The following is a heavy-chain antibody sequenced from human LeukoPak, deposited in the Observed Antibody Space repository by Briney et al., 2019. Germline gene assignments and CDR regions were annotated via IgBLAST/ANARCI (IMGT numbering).Heavy chain of an antibody. D-gene: IGHD2-15*01. J-gene: IGHJ4*02. CDR3: ARVDCTGGSCYSGFDC. CDR1: GFTFSSYW. CDR2: LKPDGSDK. Sequence: GGSLRLSCAATGFTFSSYWMGWVRQAPGKGLEWVANLKPDGSDKYYVDSVKGRYTISRDNAKNSLYLQMDSLRAEDTAMYFCARVDCTGGSCYSGFDCWGQGTLVTVSS. V-gene: IGHV3-7*01.